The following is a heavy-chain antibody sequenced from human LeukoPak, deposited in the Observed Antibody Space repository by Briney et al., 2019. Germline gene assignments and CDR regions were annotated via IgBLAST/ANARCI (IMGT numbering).Heavy chain of an antibody. V-gene: IGHV3-21*01. J-gene: IGHJ4*02. Sequence: PGGSLRLSCAASGFTFSSYSMTWVRQAPGKGLEWVSSISSTGSYIYYADSVKGRFTISRDGATNSLYLQMNSLRAEDTAVYYCARLSLGGPDYWGQGTLVTVSS. CDR1: GFTFSSYS. CDR3: ARLSLGGPDY. CDR2: ISSTGSYI.